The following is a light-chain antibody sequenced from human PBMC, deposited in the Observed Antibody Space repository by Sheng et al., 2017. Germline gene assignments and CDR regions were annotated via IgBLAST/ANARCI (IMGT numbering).Light chain of an antibody. V-gene: IGKV3-15*01. CDR2: GAS. Sequence: ETVVTQSPAALSLSPGERATLSCRASQRISTFLAWYQQKPGQPPRLLVYGASTRATGIPARFSGSGSGTDFTLTISSLQSEDFAVYYCQQYNNWPYTFGQGTKLEIK. J-gene: IGKJ2*01. CDR3: QQYNNWPYT. CDR1: QRISTF.